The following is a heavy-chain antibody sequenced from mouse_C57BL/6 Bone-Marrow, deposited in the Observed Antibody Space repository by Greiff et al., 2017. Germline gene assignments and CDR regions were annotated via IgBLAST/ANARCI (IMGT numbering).Heavy chain of an antibody. CDR1: GYSITSGYY. CDR2: ISYDGSN. V-gene: IGHV3-6*01. Sequence: EVQLVESGPGLVKPSQSLSLTCSVTGYSITSGYYWNWIRQFPGNKLEWMGYISYDGSNNYNPSLKNRISITRDTSKNQFFLKLNSVTTEDTATYYCASHYGSSPWFAYWGQGTLVTVSA. D-gene: IGHD1-1*01. J-gene: IGHJ3*01. CDR3: ASHYGSSPWFAY.